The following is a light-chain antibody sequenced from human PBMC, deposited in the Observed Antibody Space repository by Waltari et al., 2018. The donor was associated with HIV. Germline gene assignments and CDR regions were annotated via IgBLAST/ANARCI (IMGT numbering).Light chain of an antibody. J-gene: IGLJ2*01. CDR3: CSYGGSSNWL. Sequence: QSALTQPASVSGSPGQSITISCTGTSSDIGNYNLVSCYQQHPGKAPKLIIYEGIKLPSGVSNRISGSKSANTASLTISGLQAEDEADYYCCSYGGSSNWLFGGGTKLTVL. CDR1: SSDIGNYNL. CDR2: EGI. V-gene: IGLV2-23*01.